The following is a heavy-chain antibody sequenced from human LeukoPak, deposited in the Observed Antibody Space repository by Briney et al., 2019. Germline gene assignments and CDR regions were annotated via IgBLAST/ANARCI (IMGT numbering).Heavy chain of an antibody. J-gene: IGHJ3*02. D-gene: IGHD2-8*02. Sequence: PGGSLRLSCAASGFTFSRNWMHWVRQAPGKGLVRLSRVNSDGSRTIYADSVKGRLTISRDNAKNTLYLEMNSLTVEDTAVYYCVSLTGHDAFDIWGQGTMVTVSS. V-gene: IGHV3-74*01. CDR3: VSLTGHDAFDI. CDR2: VNSDGSRT. CDR1: GFTFSRNW.